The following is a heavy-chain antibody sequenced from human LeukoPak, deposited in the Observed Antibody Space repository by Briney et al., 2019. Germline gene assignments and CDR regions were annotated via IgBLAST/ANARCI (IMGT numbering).Heavy chain of an antibody. CDR2: FNPNSGGT. V-gene: IGHV1-2*06. CDR3: ARDGGSGGSPLQFTPDY. CDR1: GYTFTGYY. Sequence: ASVKVSCKASGYTFTGYYMHWVRQAPGQGLEWMGRFNPNSGGTNYAQKFRGRVTRTRDPSISTAYMELGRLRSDDTAVYYCARDGGSGGSPLQFTPDYWGQGTLVTVSS. D-gene: IGHD2-15*01. J-gene: IGHJ4*02.